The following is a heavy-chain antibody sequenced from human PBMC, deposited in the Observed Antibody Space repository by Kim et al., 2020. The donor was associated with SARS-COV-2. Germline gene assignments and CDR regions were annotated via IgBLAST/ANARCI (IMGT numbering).Heavy chain of an antibody. V-gene: IGHV4-59*09. Sequence: SASTKDNPSLSSRVTISVDTSKRQFSLKLNSVTAADTAVYYCARGANWFESWGQGTLVTVSS. CDR3: ARGANWFES. CDR2: SAST. J-gene: IGHJ5*01.